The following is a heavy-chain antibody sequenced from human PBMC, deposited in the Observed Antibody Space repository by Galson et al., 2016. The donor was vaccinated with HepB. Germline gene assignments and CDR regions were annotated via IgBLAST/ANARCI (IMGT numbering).Heavy chain of an antibody. CDR2: IKQDGSEK. Sequence: SLRLSCAASGFTFSSDWMSWVRQAPGKGLEWVANIKQDGSEKYYVDSVKGRFTISRDNAKNSRYLQMNSLRAEDTDVYYCASWWQTPASYFDYWGQGTLVTVSS. D-gene: IGHD2-8*02. CDR3: ASWWQTPASYFDY. CDR1: GFTFSSDW. J-gene: IGHJ4*02. V-gene: IGHV3-7*01.